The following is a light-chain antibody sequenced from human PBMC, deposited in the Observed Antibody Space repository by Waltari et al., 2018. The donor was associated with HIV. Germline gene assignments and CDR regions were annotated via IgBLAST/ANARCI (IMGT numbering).Light chain of an antibody. CDR1: RRYY. J-gene: IGLJ2*01. CDR3: NSRDSSTKQVI. CDR2: GKN. V-gene: IGLV3-19*01. Sequence: RRYYASWYQQKPGQAPVVVIYGKNNRPSGIPDRFSGSSSGNTGSLTITGTQAEDEADYYCNSRDSSTKQVIFGGGTTLTVL.